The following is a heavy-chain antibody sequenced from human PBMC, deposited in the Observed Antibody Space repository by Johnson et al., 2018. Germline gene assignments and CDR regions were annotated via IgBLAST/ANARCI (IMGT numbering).Heavy chain of an antibody. Sequence: QVQLQQWGARLLKPSETLSLTCAVYGGSFSGYYWSWIRQPPGKGLEWIGEINQSGSTNYNPSLKSRVTISVDTSKNKFSLKLSSVTAADTAVYYWARGRRRDNVWGSYRSHRAEDFQHWGQGTLVTVSS. CDR2: INQSGST. V-gene: IGHV4-34*01. J-gene: IGHJ1*01. D-gene: IGHD3-16*02. CDR1: GGSFSGYY. CDR3: ARGRRRDNVWGSYRSHRAEDFQH.